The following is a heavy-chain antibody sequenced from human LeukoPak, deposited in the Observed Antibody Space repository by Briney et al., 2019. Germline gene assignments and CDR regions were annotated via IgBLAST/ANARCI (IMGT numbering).Heavy chain of an antibody. CDR2: IIPIFGTA. D-gene: IGHD3-10*01. Sequence: GASVKVSCKASGGTFSSYAISWVRQAPGQGLEWMGGIIPIFGTANYAQKFQGRVTITTDESTSTAYMELSSLRYEDTAVYYCARESRGEDYYYYMDVWGKGTTVTVSS. V-gene: IGHV1-69*05. J-gene: IGHJ6*03. CDR1: GGTFSSYA. CDR3: ARESRGEDYYYYMDV.